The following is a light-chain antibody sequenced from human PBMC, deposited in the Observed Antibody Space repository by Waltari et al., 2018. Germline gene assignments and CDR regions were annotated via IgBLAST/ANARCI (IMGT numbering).Light chain of an antibody. V-gene: IGLV1-40*01. J-gene: IGLJ2*01. CDR3: QSYDSSLSGWV. CDR1: TSHIGAGYD. Sequence: QSVLTQPPSVSGAPGQRVTISCTGSTSHIGAGYDVPWYQHLPGTAPKLLLYGTSNRPSGVPDRFSGSKSGTSASLAITGLQAEDEADYYCQSYDSSLSGWVFGGGTKLTVL. CDR2: GTS.